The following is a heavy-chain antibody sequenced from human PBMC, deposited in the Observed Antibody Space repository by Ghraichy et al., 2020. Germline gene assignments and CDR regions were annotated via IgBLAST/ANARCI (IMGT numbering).Heavy chain of an antibody. CDR1: GFTFDDYS. J-gene: IGHJ4*02. V-gene: IGHV3-43*01. Sequence: GGSLRLSCVTSGFTFDDYSMHWVRHPPGKGLEWVALITYDGDRTNYADSVKSQFTVFRDSGNNSLHLQMNSLRIEDTALYFCVKTNIRRTAVIGAYLHCGQGTLVTVSS. CDR3: VKTNIRRTAVIGAYLH. CDR2: ITYDGDRT. D-gene: IGHD2-21*01.